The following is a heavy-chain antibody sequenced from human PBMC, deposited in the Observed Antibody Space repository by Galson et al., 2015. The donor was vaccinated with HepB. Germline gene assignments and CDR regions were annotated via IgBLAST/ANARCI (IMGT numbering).Heavy chain of an antibody. Sequence: SLRLSCAASGFTFSSYSMNWVRQAPGKGLEWVSYISSSSSTVYYADSVKGRFTISRDNAKNSLYLQMNSLRAEDTAVYYCARDPAMTTDVGGPDYWGQGTLVTVSS. J-gene: IGHJ4*02. CDR3: ARDPAMTTDVGGPDY. CDR1: GFTFSSYS. CDR2: ISSSSSTV. D-gene: IGHD4-17*01. V-gene: IGHV3-48*01.